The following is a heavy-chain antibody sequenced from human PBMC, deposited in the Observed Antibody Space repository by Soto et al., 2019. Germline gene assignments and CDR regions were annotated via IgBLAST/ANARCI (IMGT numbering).Heavy chain of an antibody. J-gene: IGHJ4*02. D-gene: IGHD3-10*01. V-gene: IGHV4-34*01. CDR1: GGSFSGYY. CDR3: ARAGALDY. CDR2: INHSGST. Sequence: QVQLQQWGAGLLKPSETLSLTCAVYGGSFSGYYWSWIRQPPGKGLEWIGEINHSGSTNYNPSLKSRVTISVDTSKNQFSLELSSVTAADTAVYYCARAGALDYWGQGTLVTVSS.